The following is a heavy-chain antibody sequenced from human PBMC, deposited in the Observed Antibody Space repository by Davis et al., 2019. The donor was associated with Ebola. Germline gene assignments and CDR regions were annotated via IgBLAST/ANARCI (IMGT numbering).Heavy chain of an antibody. V-gene: IGHV4-59*12. CDR1: GGSFSRYY. D-gene: IGHD6-19*01. CDR2: GHYSGST. Sequence: MPSETLSLTCAVYGGSFSRYYWTWIRQSPGKVLEWIGFGHYSGSTNYNPSLRSRVTISVDTSKNQFSLKLSSVNAADTAVYYCARGEVAVAGTGLAYYYYGMEVWGKGTTVTVSS. J-gene: IGHJ6*04. CDR3: ARGEVAVAGTGLAYYYYGMEV.